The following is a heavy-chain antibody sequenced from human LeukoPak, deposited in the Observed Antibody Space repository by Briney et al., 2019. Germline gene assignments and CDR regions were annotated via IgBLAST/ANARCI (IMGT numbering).Heavy chain of an antibody. D-gene: IGHD1-26*01. CDR3: ARDRGLLGATSLGKGYTYDY. J-gene: IGHJ4*02. CDR2: SFYSGGT. V-gene: IGHV4-39*02. Sequence: SETLSLTCSVSGASISSSSYSWGWIRQPLGKGLEWIASSFYSGGTYYNPSLKSRVTISVDTSKNQFSLKLSSVTAADTAVYYCARDRGLLGATSLGKGYTYDYWSQGTLVTVSS. CDR1: GASISSSSYS.